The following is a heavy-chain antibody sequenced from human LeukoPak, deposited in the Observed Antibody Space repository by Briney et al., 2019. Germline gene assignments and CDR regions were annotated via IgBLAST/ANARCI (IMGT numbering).Heavy chain of an antibody. J-gene: IGHJ4*02. CDR3: ARCVMGDSGYDLDY. Sequence: GGSLRLSCEASGFSFSNYNMDWVRQTPGKGLEWISSITTSSSYTFYADSVKGRFTISRDNARNSLNLQMNSLRAEDTAVYYCARCVMGDSGYDLDYWGQGTLVTVSS. D-gene: IGHD5-12*01. CDR2: ITTSSSYT. CDR1: GFSFSNYN. V-gene: IGHV3-21*01.